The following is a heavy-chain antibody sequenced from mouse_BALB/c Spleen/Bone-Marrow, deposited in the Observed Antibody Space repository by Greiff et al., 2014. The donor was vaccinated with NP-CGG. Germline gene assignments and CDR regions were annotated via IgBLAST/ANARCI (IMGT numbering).Heavy chain of an antibody. V-gene: IGHV1-20*02. J-gene: IGHJ1*01. Sequence: VMLLQSRPELFNSGASVKISCKASGYSFTGYFMNWVMQSHGKSLEWIGRINPYNGDTFYNQKFKGKATLTVDKSSSTAHMELQSLASEDSAVYYFTRVTTDWYFDVWGAGTTVNVSS. CDR1: GYSFTGYF. D-gene: IGHD1-1*01. CDR3: TRVTTDWYFDV. CDR2: INPYNGDT.